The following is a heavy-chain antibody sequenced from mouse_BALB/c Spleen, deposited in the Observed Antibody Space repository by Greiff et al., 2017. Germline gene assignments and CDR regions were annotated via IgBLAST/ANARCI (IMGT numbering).Heavy chain of an antibody. J-gene: IGHJ2*01. CDR1: GYTFTSYW. CDR2: IYPSDSYT. V-gene: IGHV1-69*02. Sequence: VKLQQPGAELVRPGASVKLSCKASGYTFTSYWINWVKQRPGQGLEWIGNIYPSDSYTNYNQKFKDKATLTVDKSSSTAYMQLSSPTSEDSAVYYCTRGGDYFDYWGQGTTLTVSS. CDR3: TRGGDYFDY.